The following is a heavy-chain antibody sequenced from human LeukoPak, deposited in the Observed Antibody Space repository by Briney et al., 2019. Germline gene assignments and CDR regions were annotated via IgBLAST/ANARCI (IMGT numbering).Heavy chain of an antibody. Sequence: PGGSLRLSCTVSGLTVSSNSMCWVRQAPGKGLEWVSFIYSDNTHYSDSVEGRFTISRDNSKNTLYLQMNSLRAEDTAVYYCARRAGAYSHPYDYWGQGTLVTVSS. D-gene: IGHD4/OR15-4a*01. CDR3: ARRAGAYSHPYDY. CDR1: GLTVSSNS. V-gene: IGHV3-53*01. J-gene: IGHJ4*02. CDR2: IYSDNT.